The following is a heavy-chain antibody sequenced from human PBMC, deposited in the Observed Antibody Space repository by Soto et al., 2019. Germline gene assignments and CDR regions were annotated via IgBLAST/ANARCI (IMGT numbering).Heavy chain of an antibody. CDR2: INHSGST. D-gene: IGHD4-4*01. J-gene: IGHJ4*02. CDR3: ARHSNRNYGLYYFDY. CDR1: GGSFSGYY. Sequence: SETLSLTCAVYGGSFSGYYWSWIRQPPGKGLEWIGEINHSGSTNYNPSLKSRVTISVDTSKNQFSLKLTSATAADTAVYFCARHSNRNYGLYYFDYWGLGALVTVSS. V-gene: IGHV4-34*01.